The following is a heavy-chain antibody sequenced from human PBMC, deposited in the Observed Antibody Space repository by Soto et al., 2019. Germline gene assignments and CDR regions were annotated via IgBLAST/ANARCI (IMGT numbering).Heavy chain of an antibody. Sequence: HVQLQDAGPGLVTPSETLSLTCTVSGASISGYYCSWIRQPPGQGRERIGYIYYSGSTNYNPSLKSRVTMSIHSSQNQIPLKLSSVTAADKAVYYGSGHRRYFYPVYFDYWGQGTLVTVS. D-gene: IGHD1-26*01. CDR2: IYYSGST. CDR1: GASISGYY. V-gene: IGHV4-59*08. CDR3: SGHRRYFYPVYFDY. J-gene: IGHJ4*02.